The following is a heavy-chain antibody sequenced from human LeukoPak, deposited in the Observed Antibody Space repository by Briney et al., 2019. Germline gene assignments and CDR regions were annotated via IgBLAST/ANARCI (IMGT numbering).Heavy chain of an antibody. Sequence: GGSLRLSCAASGFTFSSYWMSWVRQAPGKGLEWVANIREDGGHTNYVDSVKGRFTISRDNAKNSLFLQMDGLRVDDTAVYFCARDGHGGHNDFWGQGTLITVSS. CDR3: ARDGHGGHNDF. CDR1: GFTFSSYW. D-gene: IGHD4-23*01. J-gene: IGHJ4*02. V-gene: IGHV3-7*01. CDR2: IREDGGHT.